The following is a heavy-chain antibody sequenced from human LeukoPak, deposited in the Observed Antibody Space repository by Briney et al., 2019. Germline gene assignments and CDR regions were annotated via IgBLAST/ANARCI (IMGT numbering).Heavy chain of an antibody. J-gene: IGHJ4*02. V-gene: IGHV3-43D*03. D-gene: IGHD1-26*01. CDR1: GFTFDDYA. Sequence: GSLRLSCAASGFTFDDYAMHWVRQAPGKGLGWVSLISWDGGSTYYADSVKGRFTISRDNSKNSLYLQMNSLRAEDTALYYCAKAAGSGSYYYDYWGQGTLVTVSS. CDR3: AKAAGSGSYYYDY. CDR2: ISWDGGST.